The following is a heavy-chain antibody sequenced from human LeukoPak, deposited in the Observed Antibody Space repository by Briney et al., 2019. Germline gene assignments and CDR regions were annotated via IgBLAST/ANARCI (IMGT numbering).Heavy chain of an antibody. J-gene: IGHJ4*02. CDR3: ARVLPMVRGVLDY. D-gene: IGHD3-10*01. CDR2: INPNSGGT. CDR1: GYTFTGYY. V-gene: IGHV1-2*02. Sequence: ASVNVSCKASGYTFTGYYMHWVRQAPGQGLEWMGWINPNSGGTNYAQKFQGRVTMTRDTSISTAYMELSRLRSDDTAVYYCARVLPMVRGVLDYWGEGTLVTVSS.